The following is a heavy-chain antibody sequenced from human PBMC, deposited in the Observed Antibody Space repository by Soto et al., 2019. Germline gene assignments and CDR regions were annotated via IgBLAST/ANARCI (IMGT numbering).Heavy chain of an antibody. V-gene: IGHV3-66*01. J-gene: IGHJ4*02. D-gene: IGHD1-1*01. CDR1: GFSVNNNY. CDR2: IYSGGDT. CDR3: VTDPRASTTQYFDH. Sequence: EVQLVESGGGLVQPGGSLRISCPPSGFSVNNNYMSWVRQAPGKGLEWVSAIYSGGDTHYADSVKGRFTISRDSSKNTLYLQMNRLRVEDTAVYYCVTDPRASTTQYFDHWGQGTLVTVSS.